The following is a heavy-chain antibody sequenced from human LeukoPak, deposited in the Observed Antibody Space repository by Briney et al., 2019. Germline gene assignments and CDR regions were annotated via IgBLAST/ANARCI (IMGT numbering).Heavy chain of an antibody. D-gene: IGHD3-22*01. Sequence: SQTLSLTCTVSGGSFSSGGYYWSWIRQHPGKGLEWIGYIYYSGSTYYNPSLKSRATISVDTSKNQFSLKLSSVTAADTAVYYCARDRGPLGYYDSSGYDIWGQGTMVTVSS. CDR1: GGSFSSGGYY. CDR2: IYYSGST. CDR3: ARDRGPLGYYDSSGYDI. V-gene: IGHV4-31*03. J-gene: IGHJ3*02.